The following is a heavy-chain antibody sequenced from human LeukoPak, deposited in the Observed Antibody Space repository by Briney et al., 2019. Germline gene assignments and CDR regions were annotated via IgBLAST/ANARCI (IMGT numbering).Heavy chain of an antibody. CDR2: ISSSGSTI. V-gene: IGHV3-48*03. CDR1: GFTFSSYE. D-gene: IGHD5-24*01. J-gene: IGHJ5*02. CDR3: ASDRMAHGWFDP. Sequence: GGTLRLSCAASGFTFSSYEMNWVRQAPGKGLEWVSYISSSGSTIYYADSVKGRFTISRDNAKNSLYLQMNSLRAEDTAVYYCASDRMAHGWFDPCGQGTLVTVSS.